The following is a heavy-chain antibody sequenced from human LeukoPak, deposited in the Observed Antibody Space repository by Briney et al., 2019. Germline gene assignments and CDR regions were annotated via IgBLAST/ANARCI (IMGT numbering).Heavy chain of an antibody. J-gene: IGHJ3*02. D-gene: IGHD3-10*01. V-gene: IGHV4-59*08. CDR1: GASIKNYY. Sequence: PSETLSLTCTVSGASIKNYYWSWIRQPPGEGLECIGYFHYSGSTNYNPSLKSRVTISVDTSKNQFSLKLSSVTAADTAVYYCARPGQPNAFDMWGQGTMVTVSS. CDR3: ARPGQPNAFDM. CDR2: FHYSGST.